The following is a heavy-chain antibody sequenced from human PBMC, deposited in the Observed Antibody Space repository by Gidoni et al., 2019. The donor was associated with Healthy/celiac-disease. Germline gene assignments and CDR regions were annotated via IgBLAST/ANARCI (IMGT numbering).Heavy chain of an antibody. V-gene: IGHV3-73*01. CDR2: IRSKANSYAT. CDR3: TSSYGGNSDGVY. J-gene: IGHJ4*02. D-gene: IGHD4-17*01. CDR1: GFTFSGNA. Sequence: EVQLVESGGGLVQPGGSLTLSCAASGFTFSGNAMHWSRQASGKGLEWVGRIRSKANSYATAYAASVKGRFTISRDDSKNTAYLQMNSLKTEDTAVYYCTSSYGGNSDGVYWGQGTLVTVSS.